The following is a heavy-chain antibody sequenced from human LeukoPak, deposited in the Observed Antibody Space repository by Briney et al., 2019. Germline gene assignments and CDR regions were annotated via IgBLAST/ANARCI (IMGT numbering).Heavy chain of an antibody. J-gene: IGHJ4*02. CDR3: SRDLRGRDDY. V-gene: IGHV3-74*01. Sequence: GGSLRLSCAASGFTFSSYWMHWVRQAPGKGLVWVSRINTGGSTTDYADSVKGRFTISRDNAKNTLYLQMNSLRAEDTAVYYFSRDLRGRDDYWGQGILVIVSS. CDR2: INTGGSTT. D-gene: IGHD5-24*01. CDR1: GFTFSSYW.